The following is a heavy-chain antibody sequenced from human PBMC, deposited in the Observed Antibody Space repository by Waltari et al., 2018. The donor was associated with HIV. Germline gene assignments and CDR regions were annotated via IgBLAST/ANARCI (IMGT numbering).Heavy chain of an antibody. CDR3: AKGTVGATPYFDY. CDR2: ISWDGGST. D-gene: IGHD1-26*01. V-gene: IGHV3-43*01. Sequence: EVQLVESGGVVVKPGGSLSLACAASGFTLVVYTMTWFLQAPGKGLEWVSLISWDGGSTYYADSVKGRFTISRDNSKNSLYLQMNSLRTEDTALYYCAKGTVGATPYFDYWGQGTLVTVSS. CDR1: GFTLVVYT. J-gene: IGHJ4*02.